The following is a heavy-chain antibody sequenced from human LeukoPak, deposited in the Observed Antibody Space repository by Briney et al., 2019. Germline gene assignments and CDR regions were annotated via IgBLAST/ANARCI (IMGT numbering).Heavy chain of an antibody. J-gene: IGHJ4*02. V-gene: IGHV3-30-3*01. CDR2: ISSDGNNE. CDR3: ARETSRRGGHDY. Sequence: PGGSLRLSCPASGFTFSSYAMHWVRQAPDKGLEWMAVISSDGNNEYYADSVKGRFTISRDNSKNTLYLQMNSHRPEDTAVYYCARETSRRGGHDYWGQGTLVTVSS. CDR1: GFTFSSYA. D-gene: IGHD2-15*01.